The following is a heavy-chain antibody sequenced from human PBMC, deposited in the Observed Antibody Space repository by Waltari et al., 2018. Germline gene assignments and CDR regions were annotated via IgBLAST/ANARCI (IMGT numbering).Heavy chain of an antibody. J-gene: IGHJ3*02. CDR2: IYYSWST. CDR1: GGSISSYY. D-gene: IGHD3-22*01. CDR3: ARGSPNYYDSSGYYKGAFDI. Sequence: QVQLQESGPGLVKPSETLSLTCTVSGGSISSYYWSWIRQPPGKGLEWIGYIYYSWSTNYDPSLKSRVTISVDTSKNQFSLRLSSVTAADTAVYYCARGSPNYYDSSGYYKGAFDIWGQGTMVTVSS. V-gene: IGHV4-59*01.